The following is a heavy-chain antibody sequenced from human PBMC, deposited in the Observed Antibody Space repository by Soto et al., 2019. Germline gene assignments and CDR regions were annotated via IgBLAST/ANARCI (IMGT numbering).Heavy chain of an antibody. CDR3: AIIGGYCSGGSCYSDY. J-gene: IGHJ4*02. CDR1: GYTFTGYY. CDR2: INPNSGGT. Sequence: QVQLVQSGAEVKKPGASVKVSCKASGYTFTGYYMHWVRQAPGQGLEWMGWINPNSGGTNYAQKFKGWVTMTRDTSISTAYMELSRLRSDDTAVYYCAIIGGYCSGGSCYSDYWGQGTLVTVSS. V-gene: IGHV1-2*04. D-gene: IGHD2-15*01.